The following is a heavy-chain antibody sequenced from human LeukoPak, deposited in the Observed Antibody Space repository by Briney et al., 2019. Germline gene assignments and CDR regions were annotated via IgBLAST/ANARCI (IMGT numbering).Heavy chain of an antibody. V-gene: IGHV1-46*01. CDR1: GYTFTSYY. D-gene: IGHD5-12*01. J-gene: IGHJ4*02. CDR3: ARDLLAMIPSFSGEY. Sequence: ASVKVSCKASGYTFTSYYMHWVRQAPGQGLEWMGIINPSGGSTSYAQKFQGRVTMTRDTSTSTVYMELSSLRSEDTAVYYCARDLLAMIPSFSGEYWGQGTLVIVSS. CDR2: INPSGGST.